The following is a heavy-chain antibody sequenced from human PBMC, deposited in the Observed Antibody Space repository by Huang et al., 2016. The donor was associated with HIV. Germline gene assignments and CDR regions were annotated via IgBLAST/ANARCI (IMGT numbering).Heavy chain of an antibody. CDR1: GGAISSSTYY. CDR3: ANTFHTAAGQYYFEY. D-gene: IGHD6-13*01. Sequence: QLQLQEWGPRLVKPSATLSLTCTVSGGAISSSTYYWSWIRQPPGKGLEWIGNSYYSGNTFDNPSLKSRVTISVDTSKNQFSLKLTSLTAADTAVYCCANTFHTAAGQYYFEYWGQGTLVTVSS. V-gene: IGHV4-39*01. CDR2: SYYSGNT. J-gene: IGHJ4*02.